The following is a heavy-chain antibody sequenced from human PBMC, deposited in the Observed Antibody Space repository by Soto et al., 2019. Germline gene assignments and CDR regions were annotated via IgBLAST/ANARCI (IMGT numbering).Heavy chain of an antibody. V-gene: IGHV3-15*01. D-gene: IGHD3-22*01. J-gene: IGHJ6*02. CDR2: IKSKSDGGTT. CDR1: VFTFIDAW. Sequence: GWSLRLSCASSVFTFIDAWMWWVRQAPGKGLEWVGRIKSKSDGGTTDYAAPVKGRFTISRDDSKNTLYLQINSLKTEDTAVYYCCTISHYSDTSGYYYYYGMDVWGQGTTVTVSS. CDR3: CTISHYSDTSGYYYYYGMDV.